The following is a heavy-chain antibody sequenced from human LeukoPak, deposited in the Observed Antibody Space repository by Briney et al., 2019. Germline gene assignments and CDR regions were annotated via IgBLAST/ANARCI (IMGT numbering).Heavy chain of an antibody. Sequence: PGGSLRLSCAASGFTFSSYSMNWVRQAPGKGLEWVSSISSSSSYIYYADSVKGRFTTSRDNAKNSLYLQMNSLRAEDTAVYYCARVDIVVVPAAIVGSGYYYYYMDVWGKGTTVTVSS. CDR2: ISSSSSYI. CDR1: GFTFSSYS. V-gene: IGHV3-21*01. J-gene: IGHJ6*03. CDR3: ARVDIVVVPAAIVGSGYYYYYMDV. D-gene: IGHD2-2*02.